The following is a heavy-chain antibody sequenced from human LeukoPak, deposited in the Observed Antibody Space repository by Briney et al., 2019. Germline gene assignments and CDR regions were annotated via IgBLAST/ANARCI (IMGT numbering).Heavy chain of an antibody. CDR3: AKTYTSSWYGYDS. CDR2: ISSSSSYI. Sequence: GGSLRLSCAASGFTFSSYSMNWVRQAPGKGLEWVSSISSSSSYIYYADSVKGRFTISRDNAKNSLYLQMNSLRAEDTAVYYCAKTYTSSWYGYDSWGQGTLVTVSS. V-gene: IGHV3-21*04. D-gene: IGHD6-13*01. J-gene: IGHJ4*02. CDR1: GFTFSSYS.